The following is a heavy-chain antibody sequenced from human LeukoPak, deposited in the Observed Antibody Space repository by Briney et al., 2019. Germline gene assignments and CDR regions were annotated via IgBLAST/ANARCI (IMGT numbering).Heavy chain of an antibody. CDR2: ISYSGSP. D-gene: IGHD2-2*01. V-gene: IGHV4-31*03. J-gene: IGHJ1*01. CDR3: ARGPHCSSTSCYSEYFHH. CDR1: GASISSGGYY. Sequence: SQTLSRNCTVSGASISSGGYYWSWIRQHPGKGLECIGQISYSGSPYYNPSLKSRVTISVDTSRNQFSLKLSSVTAADTAVYYCARGPHCSSTSCYSEYFHHWGQGTLVTVSS.